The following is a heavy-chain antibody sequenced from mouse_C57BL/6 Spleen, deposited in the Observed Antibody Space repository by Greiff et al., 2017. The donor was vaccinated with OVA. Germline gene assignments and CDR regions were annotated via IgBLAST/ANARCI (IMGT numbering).Heavy chain of an antibody. CDR1: GYTFTSYW. Sequence: QVQLQQSGAELAKPGASVKLSCKASGYTFTSYWMHWVKQRPGQGLEWIGYINPSSGYTKYNQKFKDKATLTEDKSSSTAYLQLSSLTYEDSAVYYCARGAYDGTTLDYWGQGTTLTVSS. D-gene: IGHD2-3*01. CDR3: ARGAYDGTTLDY. CDR2: INPSSGYT. V-gene: IGHV1-7*01. J-gene: IGHJ2*01.